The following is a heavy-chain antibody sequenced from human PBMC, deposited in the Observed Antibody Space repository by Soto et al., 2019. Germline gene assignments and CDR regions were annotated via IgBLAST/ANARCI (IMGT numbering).Heavy chain of an antibody. D-gene: IGHD6-19*01. CDR1: GGSFSGYY. Sequence: SETLSLTCAVYGGSFSGYYWSLIRQPPGKGLEWIGEINHSGSTNYNPSLKSRVTISVDTSKNQFSLKLSSVTAADTAVYYCAIEGALAGDFDYLCLVTVVTLSS. CDR2: INHSGST. CDR3: AIEGALAGDFDY. J-gene: IGHJ4*02. V-gene: IGHV4-34*01.